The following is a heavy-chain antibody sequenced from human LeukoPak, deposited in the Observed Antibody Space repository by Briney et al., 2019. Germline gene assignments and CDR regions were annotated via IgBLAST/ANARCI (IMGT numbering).Heavy chain of an antibody. CDR1: GYTFTSYD. CDR2: MNPNSGNT. D-gene: IGHD1-26*01. CDR3: ARGDTIVGATNLVDY. J-gene: IGHJ4*02. V-gene: IGHV1-8*03. Sequence: GASVKVSCKASGYTFTSYDINWMRQATGQGLEWMGWMNPNSGNTGYAQKFQGRVTITRNTSISTAYMELSSLRSEDTAVYYCARGDTIVGATNLVDYWGQGTLVTVSS.